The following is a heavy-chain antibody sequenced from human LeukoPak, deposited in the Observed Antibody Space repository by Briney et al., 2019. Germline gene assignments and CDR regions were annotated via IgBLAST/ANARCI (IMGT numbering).Heavy chain of an antibody. Sequence: ASVKVSCKASGYTFTSYYIHWVRQAPGQGLEWMGWMNPNSGNTGYAQKFQGRVTITRNTSISTAYMELSSLRSEDTAVYYCAREGYYGSGKYYYMDVWGKGTTVTVSS. J-gene: IGHJ6*03. V-gene: IGHV1-8*03. CDR3: AREGYYGSGKYYYMDV. CDR1: GYTFTSYY. D-gene: IGHD3-10*01. CDR2: MNPNSGNT.